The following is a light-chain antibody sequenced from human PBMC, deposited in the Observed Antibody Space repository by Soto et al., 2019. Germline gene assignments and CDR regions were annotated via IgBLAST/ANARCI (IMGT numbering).Light chain of an antibody. CDR3: QQYYSTPPT. CDR2: WAS. V-gene: IGKV4-1*01. J-gene: IGKJ4*01. CDR1: QTVLYSSNNKNY. Sequence: DIVLTQFPDSLAVSLGERSTINCQSSQTVLYSSNNKNYLAWYQQKPGQPPKLIIYWASTRESGVPDRFSGSGSGTDFTLTISSLQAEDVAVYYCQQYYSTPPTLGGGTKVDIK.